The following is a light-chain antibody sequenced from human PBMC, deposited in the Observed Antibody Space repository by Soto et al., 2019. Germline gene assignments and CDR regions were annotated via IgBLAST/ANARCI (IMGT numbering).Light chain of an antibody. V-gene: IGKV1-5*03. Sequence: DIQMTQSPSTLSASVGDRVTITCRASQSISNWLAWYQQRPGKAPKLLIYKASSLEGGVPSRFSGSGSGTEFTLTNSSLHPDDFATYYCQQYNTYSRTFGQGTKVEIK. J-gene: IGKJ1*01. CDR2: KAS. CDR1: QSISNW. CDR3: QQYNTYSRT.